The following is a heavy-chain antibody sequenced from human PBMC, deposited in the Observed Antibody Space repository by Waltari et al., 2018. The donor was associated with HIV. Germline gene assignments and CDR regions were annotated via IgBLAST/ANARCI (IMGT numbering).Heavy chain of an antibody. V-gene: IGHV3-11*01. D-gene: IGHD4-17*01. CDR2: LISSGITI. Sequence: QVQLVESGGGLVKPGGSLRLSCAASGFTFRDYYISWIRQAPGKVLEWVSYLISSGITIYYADSVKGRFTISRDNATNSLYLRMNSLRAEDTAVYYCARGDYGGFDYWGQGTLVTVSS. CDR1: GFTFRDYY. CDR3: ARGDYGGFDY. J-gene: IGHJ4*02.